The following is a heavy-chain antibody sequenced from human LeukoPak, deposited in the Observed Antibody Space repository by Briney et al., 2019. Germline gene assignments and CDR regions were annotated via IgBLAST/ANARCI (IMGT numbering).Heavy chain of an antibody. Sequence: SGGSLRLSCAASGFTFSSSAMSWVRQAPGKGLEWVSAISGSGYSTYYADSVKGRFTISRDNFKNTLYLQMNSLRAEDTAVYYCAKVSWSSGSYSGGYWGQGTLVTVSS. CDR1: GFTFSSSA. J-gene: IGHJ4*02. V-gene: IGHV3-23*01. D-gene: IGHD1-26*01. CDR2: ISGSGYST. CDR3: AKVSWSSGSYSGGY.